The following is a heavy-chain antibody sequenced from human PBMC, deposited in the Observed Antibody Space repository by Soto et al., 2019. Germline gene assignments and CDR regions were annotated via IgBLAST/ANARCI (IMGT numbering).Heavy chain of an antibody. Sequence: GGSLRLSCAASGFTFSSYGMHWVRQAPGKGLEWVAVISYDGSNKYYADSVKGRFTISRDNSKNTLYLQMNSLRAEDTAVYYCAKLPPTTIFGVVITYYWGQGTVVTVSS. V-gene: IGHV3-30*18. CDR1: GFTFSSYG. D-gene: IGHD3-3*01. J-gene: IGHJ4*02. CDR2: ISYDGSNK. CDR3: AKLPPTTIFGVVITYY.